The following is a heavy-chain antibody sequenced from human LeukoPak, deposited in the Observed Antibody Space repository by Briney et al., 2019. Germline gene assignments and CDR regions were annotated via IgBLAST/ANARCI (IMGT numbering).Heavy chain of an antibody. Sequence: PGGSLRLSCAASGFTFSSCGMHWVRQAPGKGLEWVAFIRYDGSNKYYADSVKGRFTISRDNSKNTLYLQMNSLRAEDTAVYYCAKPSGYGSGSYFLDPWGQGTLVTVSS. V-gene: IGHV3-30*02. CDR3: AKPSGYGSGSYFLDP. J-gene: IGHJ5*02. CDR1: GFTFSSCG. D-gene: IGHD3-10*01. CDR2: IRYDGSNK.